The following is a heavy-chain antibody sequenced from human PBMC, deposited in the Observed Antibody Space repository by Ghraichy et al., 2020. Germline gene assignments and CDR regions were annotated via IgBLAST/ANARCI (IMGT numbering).Heavy chain of an antibody. CDR2: INQDGREK. J-gene: IGHJ3*02. D-gene: IGHD3-10*01. Sequence: GGSLRLSCAAPGLIFGSYWMTWVRQASGKGLEWVANINQDGREKYYVGSVKGRFTISRDNAKSSLYLQMNNLSAEDTAVYYCSSGDTFDIWGRGTLVTVSS. CDR3: SSGDTFDI. CDR1: GLIFGSYW. V-gene: IGHV3-7*03.